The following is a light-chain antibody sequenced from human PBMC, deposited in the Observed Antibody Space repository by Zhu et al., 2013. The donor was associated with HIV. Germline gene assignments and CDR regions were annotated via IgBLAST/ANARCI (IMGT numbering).Light chain of an antibody. V-gene: IGKV3-20*01. CDR1: QSVSSSY. Sequence: EIVLTQSPGTLSLSPGERATLSCRASQSVSSSYLAWYQQKPGQAPRLLIYGASSRATGIPDRFSASGSGTDFTLTISRLEPEDFAVYYCQLYGSSPSITFGQGTRLEVK. J-gene: IGKJ5*01. CDR2: GAS. CDR3: QLYGSSPSIT.